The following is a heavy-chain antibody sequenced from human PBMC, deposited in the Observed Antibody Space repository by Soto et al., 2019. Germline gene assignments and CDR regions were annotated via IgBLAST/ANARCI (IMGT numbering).Heavy chain of an antibody. D-gene: IGHD2-2*01. Sequence: GWSLRLSCTFSVFPFNNYGINWVRQAPGKGLEWVSSVSKSDYTYYSDSVQGRFTISRDNAKNSVSLQMNTLRVEDTAVYYCAREDSIIIPAVSDFWGQGTLVTVSS. CDR1: VFPFNNYG. J-gene: IGHJ4*02. V-gene: IGHV3-21*01. CDR3: AREDSIIIPAVSDF. CDR2: VSKSDYT.